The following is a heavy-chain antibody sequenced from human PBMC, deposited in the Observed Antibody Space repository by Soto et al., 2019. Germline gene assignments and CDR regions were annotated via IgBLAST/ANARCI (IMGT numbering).Heavy chain of an antibody. Sequence: QVQLQESGPGLVKPSQTLSLTCTVSAGSISSGGYSWSWIRQHPGKGVEGIVYLCYSGSTYYNPSLESRVTISVDPSKNQFSLKLSYVTAADTAVYYCARGEVRADWYFDLWGRGTLVTVSS. V-gene: IGHV4-31*03. CDR1: AGSISSGGYS. D-gene: IGHD1-26*01. CDR2: LCYSGST. J-gene: IGHJ2*01. CDR3: ARGEVRADWYFDL.